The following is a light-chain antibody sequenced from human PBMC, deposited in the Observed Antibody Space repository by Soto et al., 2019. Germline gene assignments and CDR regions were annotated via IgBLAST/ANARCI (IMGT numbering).Light chain of an antibody. J-gene: IGKJ4*01. CDR2: GAS. Sequence: EIVMTQSAATLAVSPGERATLSCRSSQSVSSNLAWYQQKPGQAPRLLIYGASTRATGIPARFSGSGSGTEFTLTISSLQSEDFAVYYCQQYNNWPALTLGGGTKVDI. V-gene: IGKV3-15*01. CDR3: QQYNNWPALT. CDR1: QSVSSN.